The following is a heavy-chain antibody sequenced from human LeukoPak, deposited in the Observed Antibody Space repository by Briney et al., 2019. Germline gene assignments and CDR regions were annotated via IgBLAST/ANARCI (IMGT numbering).Heavy chain of an antibody. CDR3: AKDGDLGDIAAAGFDY. J-gene: IGHJ4*02. CDR1: GFTFSTYG. Sequence: PGGSLRLSCAASGFTFSTYGVYWVRQAPGKGLEWVSSNSGGSSYYADSVKGRFTISRDNSKNTLYLQMNSLRAEDTAVYYCAKDGDLGDIAAAGFDYWGQGTLVTVSS. V-gene: IGHV3-23*01. D-gene: IGHD6-13*01. CDR2: NSGGSS.